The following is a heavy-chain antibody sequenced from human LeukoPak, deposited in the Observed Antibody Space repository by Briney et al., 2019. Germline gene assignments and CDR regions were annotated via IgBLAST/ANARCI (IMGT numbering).Heavy chain of an antibody. J-gene: IGHJ4*02. D-gene: IGHD3-9*01. CDR1: GFTFSSYG. CDR2: IRCDGSNK. CDR3: AKQHDILTGYSIDY. V-gene: IGHV3-30*02. Sequence: GGSLRLSCAASGFTFSSYGMHWVRQAPGKGLEWVAFIRCDGSNKYYADSVKGRFTISRDNSKNTLYLQMNSLRAEDTAVYYCAKQHDILTGYSIDYWGQGTLVTVSS.